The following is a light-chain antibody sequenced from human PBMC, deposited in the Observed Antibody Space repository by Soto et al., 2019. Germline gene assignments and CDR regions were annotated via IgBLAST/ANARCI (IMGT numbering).Light chain of an antibody. CDR1: QSISSY. CDR2: AAS. J-gene: IGKJ1*01. Sequence: DIQMTQSPSSLSASVGDRVTITCRASQSISSYLNWYQQKPGKAPKLLIYAASSLQSGVPSKFSGSGSGTDFTLTITGLQPEDFVTYYCQQSYTTPWTFGQGTKVEIK. CDR3: QQSYTTPWT. V-gene: IGKV1-39*01.